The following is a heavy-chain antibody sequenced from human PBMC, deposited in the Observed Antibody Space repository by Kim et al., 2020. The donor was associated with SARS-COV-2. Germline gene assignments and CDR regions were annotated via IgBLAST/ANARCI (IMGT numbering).Heavy chain of an antibody. CDR3: GRAGYVHRCTGYY. J-gene: IGHJ4*01. CDR1: GDVFTANW. V-gene: IGHV5-51*01. Sequence: GESLKISCEASGDVFTANWIAWVRQVPGKGLEWRGAIYPGRSYTRYSPSFQGQVILSVDKSINTTYLHFGSLQGSGSACYFWGRAGYVHRCTGYY. D-gene: IGHD2-8*02. CDR2: IYPGRSYT.